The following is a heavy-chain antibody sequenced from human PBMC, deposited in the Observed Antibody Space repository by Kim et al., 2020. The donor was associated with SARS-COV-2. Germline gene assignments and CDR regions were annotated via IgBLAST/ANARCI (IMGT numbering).Heavy chain of an antibody. CDR2: IYYSGST. D-gene: IGHD6-13*01. CDR3: ARPPENGSTTPERDY. V-gene: IGHV4-39*06. J-gene: IGHJ4*01. Sequence: SETLSLTCTVSGGSISSSSYYWGWIRQPPGKGLEWIGSIYYSGSTYYNPSPRGRVTFPETTSKNRSPLKLTPVTAPTTAGYSVARPPENGSTTPERDYW. CDR1: GGSISSSSYY.